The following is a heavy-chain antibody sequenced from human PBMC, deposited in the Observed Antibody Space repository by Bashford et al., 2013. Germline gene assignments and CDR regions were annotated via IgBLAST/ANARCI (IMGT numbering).Heavy chain of an antibody. J-gene: IGHJ4*02. V-gene: IGHV4-61*10. CDR1: GGSISSDSYY. CDR2: IYYSGST. Sequence: SETLSLTCTVSGGSISSDSYYWSWIRQSAEKGLEWIGYIYYSGSTNYNPSLKSRVTISVDTSKNQFSLKLSSVTAADTAVYYCARGLYCSGGSCYFDDLYYFDYWGQGTLVTVSS. D-gene: IGHD2-15*01. CDR3: ARGLYCSGGSCYFDDLYYFDY.